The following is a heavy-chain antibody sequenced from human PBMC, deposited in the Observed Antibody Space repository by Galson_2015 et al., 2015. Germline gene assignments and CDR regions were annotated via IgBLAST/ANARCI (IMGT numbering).Heavy chain of an antibody. CDR3: AKYAAARVDDVVSFFEL. CDR2: IGWNDNSI. V-gene: IGHV3-9*01. CDR1: GFSFENHD. Sequence: SLRLSCAASGFSFENHDMHWVRQVPGKGLEWVSGIGWNDNSICYADSVTGRFTISRDNAKSSLYLEINSPRPEDTAVYYCAKYAAARVDDVVSFFELWGRGTAVTVAS. J-gene: IGHJ2*01. D-gene: IGHD3-16*01.